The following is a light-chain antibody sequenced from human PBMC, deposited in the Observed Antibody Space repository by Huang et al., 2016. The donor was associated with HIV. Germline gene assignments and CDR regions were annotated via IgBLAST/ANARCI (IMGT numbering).Light chain of an antibody. CDR2: ATS. CDR3: QQLSAYPLT. Sequence: IQLTQSPSSLSVSVGDRVTITCRASQGIINYLAWYQQKPGKAPKLLIFATSTLQSGVPSRFSGSGSGADFTLSIASLQPEDSATYYCQQLSAYPLTFGGGTKVEI. V-gene: IGKV1-9*01. J-gene: IGKJ4*01. CDR1: QGIINY.